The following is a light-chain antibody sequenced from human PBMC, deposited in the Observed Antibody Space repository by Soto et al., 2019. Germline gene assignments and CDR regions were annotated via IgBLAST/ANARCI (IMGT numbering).Light chain of an antibody. V-gene: IGLV2-14*01. CDR1: STDVGGYNA. Sequence: QSVLSQPASVSGSPGQTITISCTGTSTDVGGYNAVSWYQHHPGKTPKLITYEVTHRPSGVSDRFSASKSGNTASLTIPGLQAEDEADYYCNSFRVSHLYVFGTGTKVTVL. J-gene: IGLJ1*01. CDR2: EVT. CDR3: NSFRVSHLYV.